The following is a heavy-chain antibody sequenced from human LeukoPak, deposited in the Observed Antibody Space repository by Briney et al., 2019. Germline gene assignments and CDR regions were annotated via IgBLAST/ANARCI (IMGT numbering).Heavy chain of an antibody. V-gene: IGHV6-1*01. CDR2: TYYRSKWYN. CDR1: GDSVSSNSAA. CDR3: AKEDGNYGSGRYYYFDY. D-gene: IGHD3-10*01. J-gene: IGHJ4*02. Sequence: SQTLSLTCAISGDSVSSNSAAWTWIRQSPSRGLEWLGRTYYRSKWYNDYAVSVKSRITINPDTSKNQFSLQLNSVTPEDTAVYYCAKEDGNYGSGRYYYFDYWGQGTLVTVSS.